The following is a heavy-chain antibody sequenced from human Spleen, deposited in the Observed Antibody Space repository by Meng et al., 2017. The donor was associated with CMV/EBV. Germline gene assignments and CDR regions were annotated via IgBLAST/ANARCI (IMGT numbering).Heavy chain of an antibody. J-gene: IGHJ6*02. CDR2: INPSSSRT. CDR3: ARGGPNGYEQNYYYGMDV. D-gene: IGHD5-12*01. Sequence: ASVKVSCKASGYTFIGYYMHWVRQAPGQGLEWMGIINPSSSRTTYAQKFQGRATMTRDTSTSTVYMELRSLRSDDTAVYYCARGGPNGYEQNYYYGMDVWGQGTTVTVSS. CDR1: GYTFIGYY. V-gene: IGHV1-46*01.